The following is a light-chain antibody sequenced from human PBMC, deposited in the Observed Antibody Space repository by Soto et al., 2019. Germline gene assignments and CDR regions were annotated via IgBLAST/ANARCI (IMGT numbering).Light chain of an antibody. CDR1: QRANSL. Sequence: DNQLTQSPSFLSASVRDRVTITCLASQRANSLLAWYQQTPGKAPNLLIYAASTLQTGVPSRFSGSESGTEFTLTISSLQPEDFATYYCQQLNSYPITFGQGTRLEIK. CDR3: QQLNSYPIT. V-gene: IGKV1-9*01. J-gene: IGKJ5*01. CDR2: AAS.